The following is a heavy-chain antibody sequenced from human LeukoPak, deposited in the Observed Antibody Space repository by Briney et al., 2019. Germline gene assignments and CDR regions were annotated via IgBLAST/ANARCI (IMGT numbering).Heavy chain of an antibody. J-gene: IGHJ4*02. D-gene: IGHD2-15*01. CDR2: ISKDGSKK. Sequence: GSLRLSCAASGSTFSNYGMHWVRQAAGKGLEWVASISKDGSKKYYGGSVTGRFITSRDNSRNTVYLQMDSLRPEDTAVYYCAKDKGWSRVIDYWGQGTLVTVAS. V-gene: IGHV3-30*18. CDR3: AKDKGWSRVIDY. CDR1: GSTFSNYG.